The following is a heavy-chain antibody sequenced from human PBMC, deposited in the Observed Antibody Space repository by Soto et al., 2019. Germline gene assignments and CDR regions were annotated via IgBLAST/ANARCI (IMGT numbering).Heavy chain of an antibody. Sequence: SETLSLPCAVYGGSFSGYYWRWLRQPPGKALEWIGEINHSGSTNYNPSLKSRVTISVDTSKNQFSLKLSSVTAADTAVYYCARARCAYCSGPPGYWGQGTLVTVSS. CDR1: GGSFSGYY. J-gene: IGHJ4*02. D-gene: IGHD2-15*01. CDR3: ARARCAYCSGPPGY. CDR2: INHSGST. V-gene: IGHV4-34*01.